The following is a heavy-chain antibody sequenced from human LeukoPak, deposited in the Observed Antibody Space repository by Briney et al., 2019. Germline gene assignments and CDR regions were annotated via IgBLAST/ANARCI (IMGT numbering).Heavy chain of an antibody. Sequence: GASVKVSCKASGYTFTSYDINWVRQAPGQGLEWMGRIIPILGIANYAQKFQGRVTITADKSTSTAYMELSSLRSEDTAVYYCARVQGRHVGYWGQGTLVTVSS. CDR2: IIPILGIA. CDR1: GYTFTSYD. V-gene: IGHV1-69*04. CDR3: ARVQGRHVGY. J-gene: IGHJ4*02. D-gene: IGHD1-1*01.